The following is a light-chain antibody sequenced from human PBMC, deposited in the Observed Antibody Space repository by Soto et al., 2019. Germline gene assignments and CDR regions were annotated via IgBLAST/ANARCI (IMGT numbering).Light chain of an antibody. CDR2: GAS. CDR1: QSVSST. Sequence: EIVLTQSPGTLSLSPGERATLSCRASQSVSSTLAWYQQKPGQAPRLLIYGASTRATDIPARCSGSGSGADFTLTISSLQPEDFATYYCQQANSFPALTFGGGTKVDI. J-gene: IGKJ4*01. CDR3: QQANSFPALT. V-gene: IGKV3-15*01.